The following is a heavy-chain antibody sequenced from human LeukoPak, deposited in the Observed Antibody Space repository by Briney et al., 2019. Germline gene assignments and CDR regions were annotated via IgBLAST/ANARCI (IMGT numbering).Heavy chain of an antibody. V-gene: IGHV4-59*11. J-gene: IGHJ6*02. CDR2: IYHSGST. Sequence: SETLSLTCTVSGGSISRHYWSWIRQPPGKGLEWIGYIYHSGSTNYNPSLKSRVTISVDTSKNQFSLKVSSVTAADTAVYYCARDPSYSSSSYYYYYGMDVWGQGTTDTVSS. CDR3: ARDPSYSSSSYYYYYGMDV. CDR1: GGSISRHY. D-gene: IGHD6-13*01.